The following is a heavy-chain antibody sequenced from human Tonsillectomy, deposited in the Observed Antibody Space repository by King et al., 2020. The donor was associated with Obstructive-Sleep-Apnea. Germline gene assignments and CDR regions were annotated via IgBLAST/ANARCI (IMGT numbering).Heavy chain of an antibody. D-gene: IGHD5-18*01. J-gene: IGHJ4*02. CDR1: GGSISSNSY. Sequence: QLQLQESGPGLVKPSETLSLTCTVSGGSISSNSYWAWIRQPPGKGLEWIGHIYYSGSTYYNPSLKSRVTISVDTSKNQFSLELNSVTAADTAVYYCARADRDIAMGLFDYWGQGTLVTVSS. CDR2: IYYSGST. V-gene: IGHV4-39*07. CDR3: ARADRDIAMGLFDY.